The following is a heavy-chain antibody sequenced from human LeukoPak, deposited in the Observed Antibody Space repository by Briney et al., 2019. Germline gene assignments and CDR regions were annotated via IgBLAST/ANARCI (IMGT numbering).Heavy chain of an antibody. D-gene: IGHD1-1*01. CDR2: MNPNSGNT. Sequence: GASVKVSCKASGYTFTSYDINWVRQATGEGLEWMGWMNPNSGNTGYAQKFQGRVTMTRNTSISTAYMELSSLISEDTAVYYCARVPAWHWRTYYSSYYMDVWGKRTTVTASS. V-gene: IGHV1-8*01. CDR3: ARVPAWHWRTYYSSYYMDV. CDR1: GYTFTSYD. J-gene: IGHJ6*03.